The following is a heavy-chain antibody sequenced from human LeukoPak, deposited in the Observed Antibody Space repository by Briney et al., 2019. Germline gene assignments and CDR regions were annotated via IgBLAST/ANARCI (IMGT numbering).Heavy chain of an antibody. CDR2: ISSSSSYI. CDR1: GFTFSSYS. D-gene: IGHD6-13*01. CDR3: ARDKSAYSSSWVFDY. J-gene: IGHJ4*02. Sequence: PGGSLRLSCAASGFTFSSYSMNWVRQAPGKGLEWVSSISSSSSYIYYADSVKGRFTISRDNAKNSLYLQMNSLRAEDTAVYYCARDKSAYSSSWVFDYWGQGTLVTVSS. V-gene: IGHV3-21*01.